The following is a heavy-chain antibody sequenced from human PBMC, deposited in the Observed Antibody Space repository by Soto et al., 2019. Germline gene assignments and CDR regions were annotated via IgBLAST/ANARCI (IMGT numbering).Heavy chain of an antibody. Sequence: PGGSLSLSCAPSGFTFSTYAVPWVRRAPGKGLEWVSTISGSGGSTYYADSVKGRFTISRDNSKNTLYLQMNSLRAEGTAVYYCAKDQGSSWYEIDYWGQGTLVTVSS. D-gene: IGHD6-13*01. CDR3: AKDQGSSWYEIDY. CDR1: GFTFSTYA. J-gene: IGHJ4*02. CDR2: ISGSGGST. V-gene: IGHV3-23*01.